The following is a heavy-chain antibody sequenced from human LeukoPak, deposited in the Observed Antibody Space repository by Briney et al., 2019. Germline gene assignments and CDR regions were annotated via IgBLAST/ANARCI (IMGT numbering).Heavy chain of an antibody. CDR3: AKYVLQNWFDP. V-gene: IGHV3-7*03. D-gene: IGHD4-11*01. Sequence: GGSLRLSCAASGFTFSTYWMSWVRQAPGKGLEWVANIKQDGSEKYYVDSVKGRFTISRDNSKNTLYLQMNSLRAEDTAVYYCAKYVLQNWFDPWGQGTLVTVSS. CDR1: GFTFSTYW. J-gene: IGHJ5*02. CDR2: IKQDGSEK.